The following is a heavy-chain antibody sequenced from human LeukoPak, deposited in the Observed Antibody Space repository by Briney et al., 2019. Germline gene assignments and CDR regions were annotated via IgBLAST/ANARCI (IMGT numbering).Heavy chain of an antibody. Sequence: SQTLSLTCTVSGGSISSGSYYWSWIRQPAGKGLEWIGRIYTSGSTNYNPSLKSRVTMSVDTSKNQFSLKLSSVTAADTAVYYCARDQGIVGASLWGQGTLVTVSS. J-gene: IGHJ4*02. V-gene: IGHV4-61*02. D-gene: IGHD1-26*01. CDR3: ARDQGIVGASL. CDR1: GGSISSGSYY. CDR2: IYTSGST.